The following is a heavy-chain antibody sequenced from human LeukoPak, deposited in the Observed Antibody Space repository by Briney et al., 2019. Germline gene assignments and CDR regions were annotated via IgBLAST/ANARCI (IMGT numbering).Heavy chain of an antibody. CDR3: ARDHHYYDSSGYPKAPDY. Sequence: GGYLRLSCAACGDTFICQAMHLGRQVASQVLEYVSAISSNGGSTYYANSVKGRFTISRDNSKNTLYLQMGSLRAEEMAVFYCARDHHYYDSSGYPKAPDYWGQGTLVTVSS. CDR1: GDTFICQA. CDR2: ISSNGGST. J-gene: IGHJ4*02. V-gene: IGHV3-64*01. D-gene: IGHD3-22*01.